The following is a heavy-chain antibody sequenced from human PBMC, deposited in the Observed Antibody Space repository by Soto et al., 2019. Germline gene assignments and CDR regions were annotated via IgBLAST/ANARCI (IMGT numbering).Heavy chain of an antibody. J-gene: IGHJ6*02. V-gene: IGHV1-46*01. CDR2: INPSGGST. Sequence: ASVKVSCKASGYTFTSYYMHWVRQAPGQGLEWMGIINPSGGSTSYAQKFQGRVTMTRDTSTSTVYMELSSLRSEDTAVYYCARDHIVVVSAAPTEKYYYYGMDVWGQGTTVTVSS. CDR3: ARDHIVVVSAAPTEKYYYYGMDV. D-gene: IGHD2-2*01. CDR1: GYTFTSYY.